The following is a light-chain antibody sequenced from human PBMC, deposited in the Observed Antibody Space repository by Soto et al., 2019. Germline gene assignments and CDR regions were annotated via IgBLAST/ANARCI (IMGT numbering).Light chain of an antibody. CDR1: SSDVGDYNY. CDR3: SSYTSDTTYV. CDR2: EVS. V-gene: IGLV2-14*01. J-gene: IGLJ1*01. Sequence: QSALTQPASVSGSPGQSITISCTGTSSDVGDYNYVSWYQHHPGKAPKLIIHEVSDRPSGISNRFSGSKSGNTASLTISGRQAEDEADYYCSSYTSDTTYVFGTGTKLTVL.